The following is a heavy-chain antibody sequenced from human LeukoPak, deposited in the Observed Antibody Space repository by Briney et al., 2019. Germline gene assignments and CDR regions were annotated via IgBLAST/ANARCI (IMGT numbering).Heavy chain of an antibody. Sequence: ASVKVSCTASGYTFTSYYMHWVRQAPGQGLEWMGIINPSGGSTSYAQKFQGRVTMTRDTSTSTVYMELSSLRSEDTAVYYCARDLDDSSSWYSLYYYYYYGMDVWGQGTTVTVSS. D-gene: IGHD6-13*01. CDR2: INPSGGST. J-gene: IGHJ6*02. V-gene: IGHV1-46*01. CDR1: GYTFTSYY. CDR3: ARDLDDSSSWYSLYYYYYYGMDV.